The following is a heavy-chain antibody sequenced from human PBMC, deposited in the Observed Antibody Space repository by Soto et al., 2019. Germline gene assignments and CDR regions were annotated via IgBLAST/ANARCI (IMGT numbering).Heavy chain of an antibody. Sequence: LSLTCTVSGGSISSGGYYWSWIRQHPGKVLEWIGYIYYSGSTYYNPSLKSRVTISVDTSKNQFSLKLSSVTAADTAVYYCARCPYYYDSSGSAFDIWGQGTRVTVSS. CDR1: GGSISSGGYY. V-gene: IGHV4-31*03. J-gene: IGHJ3*02. D-gene: IGHD3-22*01. CDR2: IYYSGST. CDR3: ARCPYYYDSSGSAFDI.